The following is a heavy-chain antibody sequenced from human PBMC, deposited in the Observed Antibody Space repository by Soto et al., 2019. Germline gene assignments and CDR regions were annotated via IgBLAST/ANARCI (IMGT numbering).Heavy chain of an antibody. Sequence: TLSLTCTVSGGSISSGGYSWTWIRQPPGKGLEWIGFIYHTGTTYYNPSLKSRVTISVDRSKNQFSLKLSSVTAADTAVYYCARHLTTMTTTDYWGQGTLVTVS. CDR1: GGSISSGGYS. V-gene: IGHV4-30-2*01. J-gene: IGHJ4*02. CDR3: ARHLTTMTTTDY. CDR2: IYHTGTT. D-gene: IGHD4-17*01.